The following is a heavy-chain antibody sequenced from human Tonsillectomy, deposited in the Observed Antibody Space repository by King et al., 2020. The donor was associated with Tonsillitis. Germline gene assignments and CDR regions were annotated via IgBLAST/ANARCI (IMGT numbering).Heavy chain of an antibody. CDR2: IYHSGKI. CDR1: GGSISNTNW. CDR3: ARDLGVFIKKNAFDI. Sequence: VQLQESGPGLVKPSGTLSLTCTVSGGSISNTNWWTWVRQAPGKGLEWIGEIYHSGKIYYNTSLRSRLTISLDKSKNQFSLKLSSLTAADTAVYYCARDLGVFIKKNAFDIWGQGTVVTVSS. J-gene: IGHJ3*02. V-gene: IGHV4-4*02. D-gene: IGHD3-3*01.